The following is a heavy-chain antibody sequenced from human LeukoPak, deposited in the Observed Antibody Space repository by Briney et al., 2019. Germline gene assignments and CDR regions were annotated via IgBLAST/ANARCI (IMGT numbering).Heavy chain of an antibody. V-gene: IGHV1-18*01. CDR1: GYTFTSYG. CDR2: ISAYKGNT. D-gene: IGHD2-2*01. Sequence: ASVKVSCKASGYTFTSYGISWVRQAPGQGLEWMGWISAYKGNTNYAQKLQGRVTMTTDTSPSTAYMELRSLRSDDTAVYYCARAVLGYCSSTSCYPPPGWHFDLWGRGTLVTVSS. CDR3: ARAVLGYCSSTSCYPPPGWHFDL. J-gene: IGHJ2*01.